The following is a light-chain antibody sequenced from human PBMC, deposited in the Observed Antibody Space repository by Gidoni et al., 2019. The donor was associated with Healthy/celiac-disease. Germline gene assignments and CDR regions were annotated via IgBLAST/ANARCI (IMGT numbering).Light chain of an antibody. Sequence: EIVMTQSPATLSVSPGERATLSCRASQSVSSNLAWYQQKPGQAPRLLSYGASTRATGIPARFSGSGSGTEFTLTISSLQSEDFAVYYCQQYNNWPPLTFXGXTKVXIK. CDR1: QSVSSN. V-gene: IGKV3-15*01. CDR2: GAS. CDR3: QQYNNWPPLT. J-gene: IGKJ4*01.